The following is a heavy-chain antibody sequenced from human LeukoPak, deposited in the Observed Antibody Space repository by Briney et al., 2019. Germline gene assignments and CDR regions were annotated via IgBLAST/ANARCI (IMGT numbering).Heavy chain of an antibody. J-gene: IGHJ4*02. CDR3: AKDSNRDGYNLKGY. Sequence: PGGSLRLSCAASGFTFSSYGMHWVRQAPGKGLEWVVVISYDGSNKYYADSVKGRFTISRDNSKNTLYLQMNSLRAEDTAVYYCAKDSNRDGYNLKGYWGQGTLVTVSS. D-gene: IGHD5-24*01. CDR2: ISYDGSNK. CDR1: GFTFSSYG. V-gene: IGHV3-30*18.